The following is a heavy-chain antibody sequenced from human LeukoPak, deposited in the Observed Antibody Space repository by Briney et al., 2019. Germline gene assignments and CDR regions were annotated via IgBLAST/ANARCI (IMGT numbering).Heavy chain of an antibody. Sequence: SETLSLTCTVSGGSISSYSYYWGWIRQPPGKGLEWIGSMYHNGSTYYNPSLKSRVTISLDTSKNQFSLKLSSVTAADTAVYYCARDTVGATFPGVFDIWGQGTMVTVSS. J-gene: IGHJ3*02. V-gene: IGHV4-39*07. D-gene: IGHD1-26*01. CDR1: GGSISSYSYY. CDR2: MYHNGST. CDR3: ARDTVGATFPGVFDI.